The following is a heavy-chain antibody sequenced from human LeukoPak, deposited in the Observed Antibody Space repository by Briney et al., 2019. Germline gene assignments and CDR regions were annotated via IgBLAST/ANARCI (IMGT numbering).Heavy chain of an antibody. J-gene: IGHJ4*02. Sequence: GGSLRLSCAASGFTFSSYAMHWVRQAPGKGLEYVSAISSNGGSTYYANSVKGRFTISRDNSKNTLYLQMGSLRVEDMAVYYCARGTHLAIAAAGLFDYWGQGTLVTVSS. V-gene: IGHV3-64*01. CDR3: ARGTHLAIAAAGLFDY. CDR1: GFTFSSYA. CDR2: ISSNGGST. D-gene: IGHD6-13*01.